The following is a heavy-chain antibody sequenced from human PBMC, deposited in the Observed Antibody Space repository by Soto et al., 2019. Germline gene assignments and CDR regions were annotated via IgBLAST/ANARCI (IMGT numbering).Heavy chain of an antibody. D-gene: IGHD3-16*01. CDR2: ISYDGSQK. CDR3: ARDDYQWPHYFDY. V-gene: IGHV3-30-3*01. CDR1: GFTFSSYA. Sequence: ESGGGVVQPGRSLRLSCAASGFTFSSYALHWVRQAPGKGLEWVCVISYDGSQKYCADSVKGRFTISRDNSINTLYLQVNTLRREDTAIYYCARDDYQWPHYFDYWGQGTLVTVSS. J-gene: IGHJ4*02.